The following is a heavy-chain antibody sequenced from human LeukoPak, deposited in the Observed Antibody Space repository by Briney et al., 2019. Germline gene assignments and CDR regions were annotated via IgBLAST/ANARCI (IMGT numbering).Heavy chain of an antibody. J-gene: IGHJ4*02. D-gene: IGHD3-22*01. V-gene: IGHV4-4*07. CDR2: IYTSGST. CDR3: VGTMIVVVPYYFDY. Sequence: PSETLSLTCTVSGGSISSYYWSWIRRPAGKGLEWIGRIYTSGSTNYNPSLKSRVTMSVDTSKNQFSLKLSSVTAADTAVYYCVGTMIVVVPYYFDYWGQGTLVTVSS. CDR1: GGSISSYY.